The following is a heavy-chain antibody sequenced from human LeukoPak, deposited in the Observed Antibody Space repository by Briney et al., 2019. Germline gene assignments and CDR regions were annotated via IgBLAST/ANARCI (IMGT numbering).Heavy chain of an antibody. D-gene: IGHD6-13*01. Sequence: ASVKVSCKASGYTFTGYYMHWVRQAPGQGLEWMGWINPNSGGTNYAQKFQGRVTMTRDTSFSTAYLDLIRVRSDDTAVYYCVRGFSSSFVCDYWGQGTLVTVSS. CDR2: INPNSGGT. J-gene: IGHJ4*02. V-gene: IGHV1-2*02. CDR3: VRGFSSSFVCDY. CDR1: GYTFTGYY.